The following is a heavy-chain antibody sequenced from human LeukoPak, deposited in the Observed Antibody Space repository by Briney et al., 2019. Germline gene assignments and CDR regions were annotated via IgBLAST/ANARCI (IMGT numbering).Heavy chain of an antibody. CDR2: ISYDGSNK. Sequence: PGGSLRLSCAASGFTFSSYAMHWVRQAPGKGLEWVAVISYDGSNKYYADSVKGRFTISRDNSKNTLYLQMNSLRAEDTAVYYCATPYYDSSGYPPMGAFDIWGQGTMVTVSS. CDR3: ATPYYDSSGYPPMGAFDI. J-gene: IGHJ3*02. D-gene: IGHD3-22*01. CDR1: GFTFSSYA. V-gene: IGHV3-30-3*01.